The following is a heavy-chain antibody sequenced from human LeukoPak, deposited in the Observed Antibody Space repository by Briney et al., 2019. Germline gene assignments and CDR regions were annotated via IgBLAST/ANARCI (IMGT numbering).Heavy chain of an antibody. CDR1: GFTFSSSW. J-gene: IGHJ5*02. CDR3: ARLVGDESYWFS. CDR2: IQRDGGTK. Sequence: QTGGSLRLSCAASGFTFSSSWMAWVRQAPGKGLEWVANIQRDGGTKHYVDSVKGRFTISRDNARDSLYLQMDSLRAEDTAVYYCARLVGDESYWFSWGQGTLVTVSS. V-gene: IGHV3-7*01. D-gene: IGHD1-26*01.